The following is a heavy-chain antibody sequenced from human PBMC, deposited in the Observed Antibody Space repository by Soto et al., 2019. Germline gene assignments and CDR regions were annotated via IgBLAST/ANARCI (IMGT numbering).Heavy chain of an antibody. Sequence: GESLKISCKGSGYSFTSYWISWVRQMPGKGLEWMGRIDPSDSYTNYSPSLQGHVTISADKSISTAYLQWSSLKASDTAMYYCASIAAATQGGYYYYGMDVWGQGTTVTVSS. CDR2: IDPSDSYT. V-gene: IGHV5-10-1*01. D-gene: IGHD6-13*01. CDR3: ASIAAATQGGYYYYGMDV. J-gene: IGHJ6*02. CDR1: GYSFTSYW.